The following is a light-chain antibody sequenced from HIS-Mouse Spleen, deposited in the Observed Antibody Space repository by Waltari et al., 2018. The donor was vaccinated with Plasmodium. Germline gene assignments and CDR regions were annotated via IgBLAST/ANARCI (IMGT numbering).Light chain of an antibody. J-gene: IGKJ3*01. Sequence: DILMPQSPATLSVSPGDRATLSCRASQSVSSNLAWYQQKPGQPPKLLIYGASTRATGIPARFSGSGSGTEFTLTISSLQSEDFAVYYCQQYNNWSFTFGPGTKVDIK. V-gene: IGKV3-15*01. CDR1: QSVSSN. CDR2: GAS. CDR3: QQYNNWSFT.